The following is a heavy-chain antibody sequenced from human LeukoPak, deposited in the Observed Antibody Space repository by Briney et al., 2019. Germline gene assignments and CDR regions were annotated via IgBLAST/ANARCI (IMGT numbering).Heavy chain of an antibody. D-gene: IGHD3-22*01. V-gene: IGHV3-23*01. CDR2: ITSNTAST. J-gene: IGHJ4*02. CDR3: AREKSPYYYDSSGYYPPFGY. Sequence: GGSLRLSCAASGFTFSNYAMSWVRQVPGKGLEWVSGITSNTASTYYADSVKGRFTISRDNSKNTLYLQMNSLRAEDTAVYYCAREKSPYYYDSSGYYPPFGYWGQGTLVTVSS. CDR1: GFTFSNYA.